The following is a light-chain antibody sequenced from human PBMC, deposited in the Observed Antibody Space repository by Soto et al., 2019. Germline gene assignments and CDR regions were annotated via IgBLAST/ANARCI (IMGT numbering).Light chain of an antibody. V-gene: IGKV3-15*01. CDR2: GAS. J-gene: IGKJ1*01. CDR3: QQYNNWPQT. CDR1: QSVSSN. Sequence: EIVRTQSPATLSVSPGERATLSCRASQSVSSNLAWYQQKPGQAPRLLIYGASTKVTGIPARFSGSGSGTEFTLTISSLQSEDFAEYHCQQYNNWPQTFGQGTKVDI.